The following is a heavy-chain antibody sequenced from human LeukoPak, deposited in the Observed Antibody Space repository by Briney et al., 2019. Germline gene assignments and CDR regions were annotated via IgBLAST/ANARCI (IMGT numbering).Heavy chain of an antibody. V-gene: IGHV4-61*01. D-gene: IGHD3-16*01. CDR2: IYYSGST. J-gene: IGHJ4*02. CDR1: GGSVSSGSYY. Sequence: PSETLSLTCTVSGGSVSSGSYYWSWIRQPPGTGLEWIGYIYYSGSTKYNPSLKSRVTISVDTSKNQFSLKLTSVTAADTAVYYCARHDYGGGNDYWGQGTLVTVSS. CDR3: ARHDYGGGNDY.